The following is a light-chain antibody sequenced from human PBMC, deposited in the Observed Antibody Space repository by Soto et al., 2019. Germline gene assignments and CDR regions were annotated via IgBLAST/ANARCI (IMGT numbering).Light chain of an antibody. CDR2: DAS. Sequence: IQMTQSPSILSASVGHRVTITCRASQSISSWLAWYQQEAGQAPKLLIYDASSLQSGVPSRFSGSGSGTEFTLTISDLQPEDFGTYYCQQGNTLSITFGQGTRLEIK. CDR3: QQGNTLSIT. V-gene: IGKV1-5*01. CDR1: QSISSW. J-gene: IGKJ5*01.